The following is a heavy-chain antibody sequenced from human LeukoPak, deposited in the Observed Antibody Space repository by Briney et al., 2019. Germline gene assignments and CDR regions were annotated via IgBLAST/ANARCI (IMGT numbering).Heavy chain of an antibody. D-gene: IGHD2-2*01. CDR3: ARCIVVIPVVRGGGYYGMDV. V-gene: IGHV3-23*01. CDR1: GFTFSTYA. Sequence: PGGSLRLSCAASGFTFSTYAMSWVRQAPGKGLEWVSFISDSGGGTYYADSVKGRFTISRDNSKSTLYLQMNSLRAEDTAVYYCARCIVVIPVVRGGGYYGMDVWGQGTTVTVSS. CDR2: ISDSGGGT. J-gene: IGHJ6*02.